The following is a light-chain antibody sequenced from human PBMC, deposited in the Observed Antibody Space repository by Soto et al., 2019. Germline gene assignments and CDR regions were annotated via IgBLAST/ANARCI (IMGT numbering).Light chain of an antibody. J-gene: IGKJ4*02. V-gene: IGKV3-20*01. CDR2: GAS. CDR3: QQYNAWPLT. Sequence: EIVLTHSLGTLSLSPWERATLSFSASRSVSSNYLAWYQQKRGAAPMLIIYGASSTAGGPPDRFSGSGCANDSPITISRVAPEDSVLYCRQQYNAWPLTFGGGTKVDIK. CDR1: RSVSSNY.